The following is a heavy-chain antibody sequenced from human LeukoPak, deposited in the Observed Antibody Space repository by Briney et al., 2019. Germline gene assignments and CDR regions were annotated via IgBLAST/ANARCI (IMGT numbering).Heavy chain of an antibody. D-gene: IGHD1-20*01. V-gene: IGHV4-59*01. CDR1: GGSISNYY. CDR2: VYYSGST. J-gene: IGHJ1*01. CDR3: AREGGNSWSIEYFQH. Sequence: PSETLSPTCTVSGGSISNYYWSWIRQPPGKGLEWIGYVYYSGSTNYNPSLKSRVTISVDTSKNQFSLELSSVTAADTAVYFCAREGGNSWSIEYFQHWGQGTLVTVSS.